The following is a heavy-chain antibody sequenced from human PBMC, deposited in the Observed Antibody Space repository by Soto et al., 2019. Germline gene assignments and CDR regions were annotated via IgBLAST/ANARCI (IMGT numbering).Heavy chain of an antibody. CDR3: ARRWADIVLVADYYGMDV. CDR2: IYPGDSDT. Sequence: WESLKISCQGSEYSFTSYWIAWVRQMPGKGLEWMGSIYPGDSDTRYSPSFQGHATISADKSISTAYLLRTSLKASDTAMYYCARRWADIVLVADYYGMDVWGQGTTVTVSS. D-gene: IGHD2-2*01. CDR1: EYSFTSYW. V-gene: IGHV5-51*01. J-gene: IGHJ6*02.